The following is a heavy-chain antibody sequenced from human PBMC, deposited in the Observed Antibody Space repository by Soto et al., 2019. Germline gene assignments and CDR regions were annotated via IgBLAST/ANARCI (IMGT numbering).Heavy chain of an antibody. Sequence: EVQLLESGGGLVQPGGSLRLSCAAPGFTFSSYAMTWVRQAPGKGLEWVSAISGSGGSTYYADSVKGRFTISRDNSRNTLYLQMNSLRAEDTAIYYCAKGPAPHEWELIYFDYWGQGTLVTVSS. CDR1: GFTFSSYA. CDR2: ISGSGGST. CDR3: AKGPAPHEWELIYFDY. J-gene: IGHJ4*02. D-gene: IGHD1-26*01. V-gene: IGHV3-23*01.